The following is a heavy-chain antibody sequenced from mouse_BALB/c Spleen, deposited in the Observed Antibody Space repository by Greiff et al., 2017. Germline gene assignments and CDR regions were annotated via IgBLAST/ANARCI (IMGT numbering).Heavy chain of an antibody. V-gene: IGHV5-4*02. J-gene: IGHJ3*01. Sequence: DVKLVESGGGLVKPGGSLKLSCAASGFTFSDYYMYWVRQTPEKRLEWVATISDGGSYTYYPDSVKGRFTISRDNAKNNLYLQMSSLKSEDTAMYYCARGTTGTEDFAYWGQGTLVTVSA. D-gene: IGHD4-1*01. CDR1: GFTFSDYY. CDR2: ISDGGSYT. CDR3: ARGTTGTEDFAY.